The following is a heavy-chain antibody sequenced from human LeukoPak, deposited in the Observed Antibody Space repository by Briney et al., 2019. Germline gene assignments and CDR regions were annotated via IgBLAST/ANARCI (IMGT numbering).Heavy chain of an antibody. CDR1: GFTFSDYY. CDR2: IISSSSYT. V-gene: IGHV3-11*05. D-gene: IGHD2-2*01. CDR3: ARERPYCSMTSCPPNHYYYGMDV. J-gene: IGHJ6*02. Sequence: PGGSLRLSCAAAGFTFSDYYMSWIRQAQGLGLEWVSYIISSSSYTNYAVSVKGRSTISRDNAKNSLYLQMHSLRAEDTAVYYCARERPYCSMTSCPPNHYYYGMDVWGQGTTVTVSS.